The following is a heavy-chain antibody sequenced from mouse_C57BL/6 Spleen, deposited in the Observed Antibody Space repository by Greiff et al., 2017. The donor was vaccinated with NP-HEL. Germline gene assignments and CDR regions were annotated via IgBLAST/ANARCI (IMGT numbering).Heavy chain of an antibody. CDR3: ARGITTVVSPGDYFDY. Sequence: EVQLVESGGGLVKPGGSLKLSCAASGFTFSDYGMHWVRQAPEKGLEWVAYISSGSSTIYYADTVKGRFTISRDNAKNTLFLQMTSLRSEDTAMYYCARGITTVVSPGDYFDYWGQGTTLTVSS. J-gene: IGHJ2*01. CDR2: ISSGSSTI. D-gene: IGHD1-1*01. V-gene: IGHV5-17*01. CDR1: GFTFSDYG.